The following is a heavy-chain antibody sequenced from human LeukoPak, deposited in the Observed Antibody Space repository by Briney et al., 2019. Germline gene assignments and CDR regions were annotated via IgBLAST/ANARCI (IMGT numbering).Heavy chain of an antibody. CDR2: IDTSGST. J-gene: IGHJ4*02. CDR3: ARDGYGGNFAY. V-gene: IGHV4-4*07. D-gene: IGHD4-23*01. CDR1: GGSISSYY. Sequence: SETLSLTCTVSGGSISSYYWSWIRQHAGKGLEWIGRIDTSGSTNYSPSLKSRVTMSVDTSKNQFSLKLSSVTAADTAVYFCARDGYGGNFAYWGQGTLVTVSS.